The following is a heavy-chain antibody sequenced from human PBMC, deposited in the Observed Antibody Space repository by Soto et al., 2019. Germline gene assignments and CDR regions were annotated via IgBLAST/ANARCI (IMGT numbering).Heavy chain of an antibody. CDR1: GFTFSSYE. V-gene: IGHV3-48*03. Sequence: EVQLVESGGGLVQPGGSLRLSCAASGFTFSSYEMNWVRQAPGKGLEWVSYISSSGSTIYYADSVKGRFTISRDNAKNSLYLQMNSLRAEDTAVYYCARAPAQQLVQGYFQHWGQGTLVTVSS. D-gene: IGHD6-13*01. J-gene: IGHJ1*01. CDR2: ISSSGSTI. CDR3: ARAPAQQLVQGYFQH.